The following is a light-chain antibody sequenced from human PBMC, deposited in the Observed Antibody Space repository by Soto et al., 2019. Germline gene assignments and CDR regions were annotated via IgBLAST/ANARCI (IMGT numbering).Light chain of an antibody. J-gene: IGKJ1*01. CDR3: QQYKQWPRT. CDR2: AIS. Sequence: EIEMTQSPATLSVSPGECATLSCRASQSVSSNLAWYQKKTGQATRLLIYAISTGATGIPARFSGSGSRTELTLTISSLQSEDFAVYYCQQYKQWPRTFGQATTVAIK. V-gene: IGKV3-15*01. CDR1: QSVSSN.